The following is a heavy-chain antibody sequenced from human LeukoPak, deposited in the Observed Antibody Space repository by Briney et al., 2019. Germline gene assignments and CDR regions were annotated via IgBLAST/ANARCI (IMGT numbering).Heavy chain of an antibody. V-gene: IGHV3-64*01. CDR1: GFSFSTTA. Sequence: PGGTLRLSCAASGFSFSTTAMNWVRQAPGKGLEWVSAINPRGDDTYYARSVQGRFSISRDNSKNTLYLQLDSLRAEDMAVYYCVKYDARGPTTRGAFDFWAKGQWSPSLQ. D-gene: IGHD1-26*01. CDR2: INPRGDDT. CDR3: VKYDARGPTTRGAFDF. J-gene: IGHJ3*01.